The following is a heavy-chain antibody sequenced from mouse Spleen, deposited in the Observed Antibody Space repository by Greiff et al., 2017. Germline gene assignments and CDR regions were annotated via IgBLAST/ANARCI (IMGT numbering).Heavy chain of an antibody. D-gene: IGHD1-2*01. J-gene: IGHJ2*01. Sequence: VKLQESGAELVMPGASVKLSCKASGYTFTSYWMHWVKQRPGQGLEWIGEIDPSDSYTNYNQKFKGKATLTVDKSSSTAYMQLSSLTSEDSAVYYCARPIATAPNYWGQGTTLTVSS. CDR3: ARPIATAPNY. CDR1: GYTFTSYW. CDR2: IDPSDSYT. V-gene: IGHV1-69*01.